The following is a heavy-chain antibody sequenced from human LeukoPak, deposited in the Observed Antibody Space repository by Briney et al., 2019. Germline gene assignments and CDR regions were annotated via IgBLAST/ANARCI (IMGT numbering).Heavy chain of an antibody. D-gene: IGHD3-10*01. CDR3: ARHYGP. Sequence: SETLSLTCAVSAGSISSSSHHWGWIRQSPGKGLEWIGSVYYGRTTYYNPSLNSRVTISVDTSKNQFSLKLNSVTAADTAVYYCARHYGPWGQGTLVTVSS. J-gene: IGHJ5*02. CDR1: AGSISSSSHH. CDR2: VYYGRTT. V-gene: IGHV4-39*01.